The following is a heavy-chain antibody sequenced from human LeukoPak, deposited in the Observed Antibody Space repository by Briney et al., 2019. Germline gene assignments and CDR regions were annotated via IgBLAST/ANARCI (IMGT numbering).Heavy chain of an antibody. Sequence: GGSLRLSCAASGFTFSNAWMNWVRQAPGKGLEWVGRIQKKTEGGTTEYAAPVKGRFIISRDGSKNMLYLQMNSLKTDDTAVYYCTSRVVTTNDYWGQGTLVTVSS. CDR2: IQKKTEGGTT. CDR1: GFTFSNAW. CDR3: TSRVVTTNDY. J-gene: IGHJ4*02. D-gene: IGHD2-21*02. V-gene: IGHV3-15*01.